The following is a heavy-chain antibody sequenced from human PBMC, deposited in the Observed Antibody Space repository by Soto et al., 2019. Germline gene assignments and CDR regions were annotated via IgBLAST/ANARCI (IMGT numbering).Heavy chain of an antibody. Sequence: QVQLVESGGGVVQPGRSLRLSCAASGFTFSSCAIHWVRQAPGKGLEWVAVISYDASNQYYADSVTGRFSISRDNSKNTLYLQMSSLRAEDTAVYYCAKAIAVFERMDVWGQGTTVTVSS. J-gene: IGHJ6*02. CDR3: AKAIAVFERMDV. CDR2: ISYDASNQ. CDR1: GFTFSSCA. D-gene: IGHD3-3*01. V-gene: IGHV3-30*18.